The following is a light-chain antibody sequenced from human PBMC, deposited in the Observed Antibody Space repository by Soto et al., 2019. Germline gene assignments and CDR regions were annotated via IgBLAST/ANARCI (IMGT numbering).Light chain of an antibody. CDR1: SSNIGINT. CDR3: AAWDDSLSWGV. V-gene: IGLV1-44*01. CDR2: GND. Sequence: QSVLTQPPSASGTPGQRVTIPCSGSSSNIGINTVKWYQQLPGTAPKLLIYGNDQRPSGVPDRFSGSKSGTSASLAITGLQSEDEADYYCAAWDDSLSWGVFGGGTQLTVL. J-gene: IGLJ3*02.